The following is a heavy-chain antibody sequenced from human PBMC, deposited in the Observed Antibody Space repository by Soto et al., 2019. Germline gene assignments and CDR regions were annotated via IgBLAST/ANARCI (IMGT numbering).Heavy chain of an antibody. CDR1: GDSINSNGYY. CDR2: IFYSGKT. CDR3: VRQNFDLKISS. Sequence: SETLSLTCTVSGDSINSNGYYWGWIRQPPGKGLEWIATIFYSGKTYYNPSLKSRVTISADTSKNQFPLKLSSVTAADTAMDYCVRQNFDLKISSRGLRTLVTVSS. V-gene: IGHV4-39*01. J-gene: IGHJ4*02.